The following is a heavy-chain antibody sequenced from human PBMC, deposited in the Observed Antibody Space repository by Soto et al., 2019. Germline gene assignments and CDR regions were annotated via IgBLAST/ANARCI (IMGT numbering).Heavy chain of an antibody. CDR1: GGTFSSYA. CDR2: IIPIFGTA. Sequence: SVKVSCKASGGTFSSYAVSWVRQAPGQGLEWMGGIIPIFGTANYAQKFQGRVTITADESTSTAYMELSSLRSEDTAVYYCASGRDGYNQVGYWGQGTLVTVSS. J-gene: IGHJ4*02. CDR3: ASGRDGYNQVGY. D-gene: IGHD5-12*01. V-gene: IGHV1-69*13.